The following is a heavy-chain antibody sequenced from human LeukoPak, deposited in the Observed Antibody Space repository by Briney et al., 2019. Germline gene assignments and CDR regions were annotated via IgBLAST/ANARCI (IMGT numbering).Heavy chain of an antibody. Sequence: GGSLRLSCTASGFTFGDYAMSWVRQAPGKGLEWVGFIRSKAYGGTTEYAASVKGRFTISRDDSKSIAYLQMNSLKTEDTAVYYCTRVYYYDSSGYPHGMDVWGQGTTVTVSS. V-gene: IGHV3-49*04. J-gene: IGHJ6*02. CDR1: GFTFGDYA. D-gene: IGHD3-22*01. CDR3: TRVYYYDSSGYPHGMDV. CDR2: IRSKAYGGTT.